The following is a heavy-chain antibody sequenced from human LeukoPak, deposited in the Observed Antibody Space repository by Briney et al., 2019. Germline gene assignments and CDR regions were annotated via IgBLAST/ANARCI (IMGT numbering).Heavy chain of an antibody. Sequence: GGSLRLSCEASGFTFSSHAMTWVRQGPGKGLEWASTISGRGDSTFYADSVKGRFTISRDNSKNTVYLQLNNLRDEDTAVYYCAKDSERYGVLEYWGQGTLVSVSA. D-gene: IGHD4-17*01. CDR3: AKDSERYGVLEY. CDR2: ISGRGDST. CDR1: GFTFSSHA. J-gene: IGHJ4*02. V-gene: IGHV3-23*01.